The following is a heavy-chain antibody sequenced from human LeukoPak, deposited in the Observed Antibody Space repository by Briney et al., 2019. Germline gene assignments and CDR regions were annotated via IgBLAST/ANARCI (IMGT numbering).Heavy chain of an antibody. D-gene: IGHD6-13*01. CDR1: GFTFSSYG. J-gene: IGHJ5*02. V-gene: IGHV3-23*01. Sequence: GGSLRLSCAASGFTFSSYGMHWVRQAPGKGLEWVSAISGSGGSTYYADSVKGRFTISRDNSKNTLYLQMNSLRAEDTAVYYCAKNVIAAAGSNWFDPWGQGTLVTVSS. CDR3: AKNVIAAAGSNWFDP. CDR2: ISGSGGST.